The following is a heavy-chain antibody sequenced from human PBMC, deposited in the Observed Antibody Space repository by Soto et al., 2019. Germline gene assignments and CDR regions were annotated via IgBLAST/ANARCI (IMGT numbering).Heavy chain of an antibody. Sequence: MNWVRQAPGKGLEWVSYISSSSSTIYYADSVKGRFTISRDNAKNSLYLQMNSLRDEDTAVYYCARVNSVVTPGGYYYYGMDVWGQGTTVT. V-gene: IGHV3-48*02. J-gene: IGHJ6*02. CDR2: ISSSSSTI. CDR3: ARVNSVVTPGGYYYYGMDV. D-gene: IGHD2-21*02.